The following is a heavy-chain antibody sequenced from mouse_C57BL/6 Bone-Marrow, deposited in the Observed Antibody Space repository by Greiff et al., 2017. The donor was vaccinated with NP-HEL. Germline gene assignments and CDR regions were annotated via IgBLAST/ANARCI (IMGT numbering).Heavy chain of an antibody. D-gene: IGHD2-4*01. V-gene: IGHV1-64*01. CDR3: ARWRGIIYYDYLFDY. CDR2: IHPNSGST. CDR1: GYTFTSYW. J-gene: IGHJ2*01. Sequence: VQLQQPGAELVKPGASVKLSCKASGYTFTSYWMHWVKQRPGQGLEWIGMIHPNSGSTNYNEKFKSKATLTVAKSSSTAYMQLSSLTSEDSAVYYCARWRGIIYYDYLFDYWGQGTTLTVSS.